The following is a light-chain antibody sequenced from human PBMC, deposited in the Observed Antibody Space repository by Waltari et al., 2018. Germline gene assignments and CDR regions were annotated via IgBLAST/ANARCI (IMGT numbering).Light chain of an antibody. CDR1: QSISSY. J-gene: IGKJ2*01. CDR3: QQSYSTPYT. CDR2: STS. Sequence: EIQMTQSPSSLSASVRDRVNITCRASQSISSYLNWYQQKPGKAPKVLIYSTSSLQSGVTSRFSGSGSGTDFTLTISSLQPEDFATYYCQQSYSTPYTFGQGTKLEIK. V-gene: IGKV1-39*01.